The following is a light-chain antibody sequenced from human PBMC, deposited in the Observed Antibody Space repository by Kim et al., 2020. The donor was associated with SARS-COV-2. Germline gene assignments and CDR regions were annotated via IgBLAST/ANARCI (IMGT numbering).Light chain of an antibody. CDR2: GAS. V-gene: IGKV3-20*01. CDR3: QQYGTLLYT. CDR1: QSVSSNY. Sequence: LSPGERATPPCRASQSVSSNYLAWYQQKPGQAPRLLIYGASSRATGIPDRFSGSGSGTDFTLTISRLEPEDCAVYYCQQYGTLLYTFGQGTKLEI. J-gene: IGKJ2*01.